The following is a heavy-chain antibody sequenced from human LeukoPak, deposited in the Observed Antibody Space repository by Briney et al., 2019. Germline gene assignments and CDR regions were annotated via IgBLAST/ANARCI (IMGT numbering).Heavy chain of an antibody. CDR1: GFTFSSYE. Sequence: GGSLRLSCAASGFTFSSYEMNWVRQAPGKGLEWISYISSSGSTIYYADSVKGRFTISRDNAKNSLYLQMNSLRAEDTAVYYCARAGSGRSPDWFDPWGQGTLVTVSS. CDR3: ARAGSGRSPDWFDP. J-gene: IGHJ5*02. D-gene: IGHD1-26*01. V-gene: IGHV3-48*03. CDR2: ISSSGSTI.